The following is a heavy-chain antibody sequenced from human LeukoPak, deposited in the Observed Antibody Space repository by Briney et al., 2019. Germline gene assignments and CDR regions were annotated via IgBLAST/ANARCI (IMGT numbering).Heavy chain of an antibody. D-gene: IGHD5-12*01. CDR3: ARGVIVATITNYFDY. CDR1: GGTFSSYA. V-gene: IGHV1-69*13. Sequence: ASVKVSCKASGGTFSSYAISWVRQAPGQGLEWMGGIIPIFGTANYAQKFQGRVTITADESTSTAYMELSSLRSEDTAVYYCARGVIVATITNYFDYWGRGTLVTVSS. CDR2: IIPIFGTA. J-gene: IGHJ4*02.